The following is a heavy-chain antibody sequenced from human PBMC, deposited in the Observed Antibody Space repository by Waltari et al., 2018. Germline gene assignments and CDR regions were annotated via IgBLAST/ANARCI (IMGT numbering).Heavy chain of an antibody. CDR2: ITYDGSNK. CDR1: GFIFCSYC. D-gene: IGHD2-2*01. V-gene: IGHV3-30*02. Sequence: QVHLEESGGGVVQPGGSLRLSCAASGFIFCSYCMQWVRQAPGKGLEWVAFITYDGSNKYYADSMKGRFTVSRDNSKNTLFLQMNTLRAEDTAVYYCAKDHVVVVPGGMTKVFDYWGQGTLVTVSS. CDR3: AKDHVVVVPGGMTKVFDY. J-gene: IGHJ4*02.